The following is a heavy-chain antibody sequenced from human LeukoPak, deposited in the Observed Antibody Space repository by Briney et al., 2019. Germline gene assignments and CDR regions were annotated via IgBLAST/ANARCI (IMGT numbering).Heavy chain of an antibody. D-gene: IGHD4-23*01. CDR3: AKADSYGGNSQLFDF. CDR2: IDGSGAST. J-gene: IGHJ4*02. V-gene: IGHV3-23*01. CDR1: GFTFSGYA. Sequence: GGSLRLSCAASGFTFSGYAMSWVRQAPGKGLEWVSAIDGSGASTYYADSVKGRFTISRDNSKNTLFLQMNSLAVEDTAVYYCAKADSYGGNSQLFDFWGQGTLVTVSS.